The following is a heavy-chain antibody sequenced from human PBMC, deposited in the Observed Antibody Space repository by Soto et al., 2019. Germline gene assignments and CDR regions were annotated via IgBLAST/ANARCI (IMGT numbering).Heavy chain of an antibody. CDR3: ARSHPPYFNYFDY. CDR2: IWYDGSNK. J-gene: IGHJ4*02. CDR1: GFTFSSYG. Sequence: GGSLRLSCAASGFTFSSYGMHWVRQAPGKGLEWVAVIWYDGSNKYYADSVKGRFTISRDNSKNTLYLQMNSLRAEDTAVYYCARSHPPYFNYFDYWGQRTLVPSPQ. D-gene: IGHD3-9*01. V-gene: IGHV3-33*01.